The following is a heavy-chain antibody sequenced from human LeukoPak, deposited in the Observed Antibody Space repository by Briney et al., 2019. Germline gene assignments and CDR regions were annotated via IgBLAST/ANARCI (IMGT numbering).Heavy chain of an antibody. CDR1: GYTFTGYY. Sequence: ASVKVSCKASGYTFTGYYMHWVRQAPGQGPEWMGWINPNSGGTNYAQKFQGRVTMTRDTSISTAYMELSRLRSDDTAVYYCARDRARYSGYDHYFDYWGQGTLVTVSS. D-gene: IGHD5-12*01. V-gene: IGHV1-2*02. J-gene: IGHJ4*02. CDR3: ARDRARYSGYDHYFDY. CDR2: INPNSGGT.